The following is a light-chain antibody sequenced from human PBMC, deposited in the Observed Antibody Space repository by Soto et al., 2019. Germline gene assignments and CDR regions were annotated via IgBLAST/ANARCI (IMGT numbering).Light chain of an antibody. CDR2: GAS. J-gene: IGKJ5*01. V-gene: IGKV3-20*01. CDR3: QQYTSSPPSIT. Sequence: EIVLTQSPDTLSLSAGERATLSCRASQNVINNYLAWYQQKFGQSPRLLIYGASRRATGIPDRFSGSGSGTDFTLTISRLEPEDFAVYYCQQYTSSPPSITFGQGTRLETK. CDR1: QNVINNY.